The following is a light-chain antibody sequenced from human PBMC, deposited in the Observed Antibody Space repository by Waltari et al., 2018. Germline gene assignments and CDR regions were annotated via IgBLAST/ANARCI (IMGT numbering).Light chain of an antibody. CDR2: GTS. CDR3: QQYDGSAVT. J-gene: IGKJ4*01. V-gene: IGKV3-20*01. CDR1: QSVSSIS. Sequence: IVLTQSPDTLSLSPGERATLSCRASQSVSSISLAWYQQKPGQAPRLLIYGTSSSATGFPDRCSGSGSGTDFTLTISRLEPEDFAVYHCQQYDGSAVTFGGGTKVEIK.